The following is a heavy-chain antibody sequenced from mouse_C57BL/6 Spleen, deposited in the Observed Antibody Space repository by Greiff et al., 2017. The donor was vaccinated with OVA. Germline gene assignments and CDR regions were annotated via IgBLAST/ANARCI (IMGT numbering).Heavy chain of an antibody. CDR1: GFTFSDYG. CDR2: ISSGSSTI. V-gene: IGHV5-17*01. D-gene: IGHD1-1*02. CDR3: ARDYALYCDY. J-gene: IGHJ2*01. Sequence: EVKLMESGGGLVKPGGSLKLSCAASGFTFSDYGMHWVRQAPEKGLEWVAYISSGSSTIYYADTVKGRFTISRDNAKNTLFLQMTSLRSEDTAMYYCARDYALYCDYWGQGTTLTVSS.